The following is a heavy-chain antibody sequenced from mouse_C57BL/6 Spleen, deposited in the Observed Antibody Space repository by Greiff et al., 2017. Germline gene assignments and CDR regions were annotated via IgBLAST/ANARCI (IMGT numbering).Heavy chain of an antibody. J-gene: IGHJ2*01. CDR3: TRGGLGRFDY. V-gene: IGHV1-15*01. CDR2: IDPETGGT. Sequence: QVQLKQSGAELVRPGASVTLSCKASGYTFTVYEMHWVKQTPVHGLEWIGAIDPETGGTAYNQKFKGKAIQTADKSSSTAYMELRSLTSEDSAVYYCTRGGLGRFDYWGQGTTLTVSS. D-gene: IGHD4-1*01. CDR1: GYTFTVYE.